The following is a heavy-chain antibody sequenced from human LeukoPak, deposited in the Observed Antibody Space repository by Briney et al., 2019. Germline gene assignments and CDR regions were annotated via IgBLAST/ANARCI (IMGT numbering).Heavy chain of an antibody. Sequence: GGSLRLSCAASGFTFSSYSMNWVRQAPGTGLEWVSYISSSSSTIYYADSVKGRFTISRDNAKNSLYLQMNSLRAEDTAVYYCARSSGVYCYYGMDVWGQGTTVTVSS. CDR3: ARSSGVYCYYGMDV. V-gene: IGHV3-48*01. CDR2: ISSSSSTI. J-gene: IGHJ6*02. CDR1: GFTFSSYS. D-gene: IGHD2-15*01.